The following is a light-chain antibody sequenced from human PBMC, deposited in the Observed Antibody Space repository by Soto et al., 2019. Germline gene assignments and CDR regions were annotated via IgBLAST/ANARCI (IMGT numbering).Light chain of an antibody. Sequence: QSALTQPASVSGSPGQSITISCTGTSSDVGGYNYVSWYQQHPGKAPKLMIYDVSNRPSGVSNRFSGSKSGNTASLTISGLQADDEDDYYCSSYNSSSTLGVFGGGTKLTVL. CDR3: SSYNSSSTLGV. CDR1: SSDVGGYNY. V-gene: IGLV2-14*01. J-gene: IGLJ2*01. CDR2: DVS.